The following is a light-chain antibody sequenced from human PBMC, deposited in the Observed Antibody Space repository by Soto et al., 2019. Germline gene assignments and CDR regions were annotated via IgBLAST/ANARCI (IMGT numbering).Light chain of an antibody. CDR1: QSFSCSY. V-gene: IGKV3D-20*01. Sequence: EMVLTQSPATLSTSPRKKATLSCGDIQSFSCSYLAWYQQNPGLAPRLLIYDASSRATGIPDRFSGSGSGTDFTLTISRLEPEDFAVYYCQQYGSSTWTFGQGTKVDIK. CDR3: QQYGSSTWT. CDR2: DAS. J-gene: IGKJ1*01.